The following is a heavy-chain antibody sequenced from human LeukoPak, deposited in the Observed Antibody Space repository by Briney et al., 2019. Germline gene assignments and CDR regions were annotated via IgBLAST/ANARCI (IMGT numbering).Heavy chain of an antibody. D-gene: IGHD6-6*01. Sequence: GESLQISCEGSGYTFTSYWIGWVRQMPGKGLEGVGVIYRGDSDIRYSPSFQGHVTISADKSINTAYLQWNSLRASDTGMYYCARGDRPYFFDFWGQGTLVTVSS. J-gene: IGHJ4*02. CDR2: IYRGDSDI. CDR3: ARGDRPYFFDF. V-gene: IGHV5-51*01. CDR1: GYTFTSYW.